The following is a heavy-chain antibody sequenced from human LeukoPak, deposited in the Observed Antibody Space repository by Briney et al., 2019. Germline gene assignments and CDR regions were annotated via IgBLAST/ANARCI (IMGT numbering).Heavy chain of an antibody. CDR3: ARSGVDYDFWSGLPRGTFDY. Sequence: ASVKVSCKXSGYTFTSYGISWVRQAPGQGLEWMGWISAYNGNTNYSQKLQGRVTMTTDTSTSTAYMELRSLRSDDTAVYYCARSGVDYDFWSGLPRGTFDYWGQGTLVTVSS. V-gene: IGHV1-18*01. CDR1: GYTFTSYG. CDR2: ISAYNGNT. D-gene: IGHD3-3*01. J-gene: IGHJ4*02.